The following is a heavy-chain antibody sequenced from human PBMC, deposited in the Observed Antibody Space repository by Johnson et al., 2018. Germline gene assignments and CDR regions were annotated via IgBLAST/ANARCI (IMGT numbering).Heavy chain of an antibody. Sequence: TYSMNWVRQAPGKGLEWVSSISSTSSYIYYADSVKGRFTISRDNAKNSLYLQMNSLRAEDTAVYYCARGPPGYVWGSYREIDYWGQGTLVTVSS. D-gene: IGHD3-16*02. V-gene: IGHV3-21*01. CDR1: TYS. CDR3: ARGPPGYVWGSYREIDY. J-gene: IGHJ4*02. CDR2: ISSTSSYI.